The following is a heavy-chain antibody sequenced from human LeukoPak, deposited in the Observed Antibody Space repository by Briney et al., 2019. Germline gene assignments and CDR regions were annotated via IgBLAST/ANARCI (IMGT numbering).Heavy chain of an antibody. D-gene: IGHD2-15*01. CDR3: ARSGCSGGSCYSQRGAFDI. CDR1: GGSISSYY. CDR2: ISTSGST. V-gene: IGHV4-4*07. Sequence: SETLSLTCTVSGGSISSYYWSWTRQPAGKGLESIGHISTSGSTNYNPSLKSRVTMSVDTSKNQFSLKLSSVTAADTAVYYCARSGCSGGSCYSQRGAFDIWGQGTMVTVSS. J-gene: IGHJ3*02.